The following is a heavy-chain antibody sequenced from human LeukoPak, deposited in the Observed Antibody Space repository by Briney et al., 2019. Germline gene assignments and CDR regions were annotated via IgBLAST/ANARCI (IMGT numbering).Heavy chain of an antibody. CDR1: GYTFTNYW. V-gene: IGHV5-51*01. CDR2: IYPGNSDT. J-gene: IGHJ1*01. D-gene: IGHD3-16*01. CDR3: ARHTGEGSHFQH. Sequence: GESLKISCKASGYTFTNYWIGWVRQMPGKGLEWMGIIYPGNSDTRYSPSFRGQVIISADKSIRTAYLQWTSLKASDTAMYYCARHTGEGSHFQHWGQGSLVTVSS.